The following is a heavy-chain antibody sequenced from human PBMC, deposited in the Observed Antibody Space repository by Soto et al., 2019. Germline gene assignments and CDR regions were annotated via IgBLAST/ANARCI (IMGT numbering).Heavy chain of an antibody. CDR2: ISAYNGNT. Sequence: ASVKVSCKASGYTFTSYGISWVRQAPGQGLEWMGWISAYNGNTNYAQKLQGRVTMTTDTSTSTAYMELRSLRSDDTAVYYCARDLLYYYDSSGYYYPSLYYGMDVWGQGTTVPVSS. V-gene: IGHV1-18*01. J-gene: IGHJ6*02. CDR1: GYTFTSYG. CDR3: ARDLLYYYDSSGYYYPSLYYGMDV. D-gene: IGHD3-22*01.